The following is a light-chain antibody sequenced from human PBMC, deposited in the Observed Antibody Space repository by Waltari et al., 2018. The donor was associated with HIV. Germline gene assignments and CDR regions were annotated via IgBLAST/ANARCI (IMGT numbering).Light chain of an antibody. CDR2: GAS. V-gene: IGKV3-11*01. CDR1: HSVGIY. CDR3: QQRSNWPPLYT. J-gene: IGKJ2*01. Sequence: EIVLTQSPATLSLSPGESATLSCRASHSVGIYLAWYQQKRGQAPRLLIYGASNRATGIPARFSGSGSGTDFTLTISRIEPEDFAVYYCQQRSNWPPLYTFGQGTKLEIK.